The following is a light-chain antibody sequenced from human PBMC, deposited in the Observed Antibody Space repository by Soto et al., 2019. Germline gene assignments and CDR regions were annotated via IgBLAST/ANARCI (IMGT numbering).Light chain of an antibody. Sequence: EIVLTHSPATLSVSPCERATLSFRASQSVSSYLAWYQQIPGQAPRLLIYGASTRATGIPARISGSVSGTEFTLTIASLQSEDFAVYYCQQYSSWLWTFGQGTKVDIK. CDR2: GAS. CDR1: QSVSSY. CDR3: QQYSSWLWT. J-gene: IGKJ1*01. V-gene: IGKV3-15*01.